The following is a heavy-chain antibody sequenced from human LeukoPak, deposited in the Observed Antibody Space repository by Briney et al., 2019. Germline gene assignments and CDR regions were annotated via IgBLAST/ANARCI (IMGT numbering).Heavy chain of an antibody. CDR2: IKQDGSEK. Sequence: GGSLRLSCAASGFTFSSYWMSWVRQAPGKRLEWVANIKQDGSEKYYVDSVKGRFTISRDNAKNSLYLQMNSLRAEDTAVYYCARNDFWGGQYHDYWGQGTLVTVSS. CDR1: GFTFSSYW. J-gene: IGHJ4*02. CDR3: ARNDFWGGQYHDY. D-gene: IGHD3-3*01. V-gene: IGHV3-7*01.